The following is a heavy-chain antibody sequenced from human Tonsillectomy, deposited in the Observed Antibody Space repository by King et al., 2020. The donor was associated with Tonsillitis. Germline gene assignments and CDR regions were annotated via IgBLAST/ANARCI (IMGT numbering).Heavy chain of an antibody. CDR1: GGSISSSTYY. V-gene: IGHV4-39*01. CDR2: LYYSGST. Sequence: LQLQESGPGLVKPSETLSLTCTVSGGSISSSTYYWGWIRQPPGKGLEYIGSLYYSGSTYYNPSLKSRITISVDTSKNRFSLKLSSVTAADTAVYYCAIGEHRYYFDYWGQGTLVTVSS. CDR3: AIGEHRYYFDY. D-gene: IGHD4-17*01. J-gene: IGHJ4*02.